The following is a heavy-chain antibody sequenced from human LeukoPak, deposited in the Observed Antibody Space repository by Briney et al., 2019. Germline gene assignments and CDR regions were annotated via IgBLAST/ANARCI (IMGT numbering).Heavy chain of an antibody. CDR2: IYYSGST. J-gene: IGHJ4*02. CDR3: ARGDPGIAAE. CDR1: GGSISSYY. Sequence: SETLSLTCTVSGGSISSYYWSWIRQPPGKGLECIGYIYYSGSTKYNPSLKSRVTISVDTSKNQFSLKLSSVTAADTAVYYCARGDPGIAAEWGQGTLVTVSS. D-gene: IGHD6-13*01. V-gene: IGHV4-59*01.